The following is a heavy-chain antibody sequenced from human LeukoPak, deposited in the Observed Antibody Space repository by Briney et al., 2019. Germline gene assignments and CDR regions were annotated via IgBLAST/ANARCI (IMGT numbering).Heavy chain of an antibody. V-gene: IGHV1-46*01. CDR1: GGTFSSYA. J-gene: IGHJ4*02. Sequence: GASVKVSCKASGGTFSSYAISWVRQAPGQGLEWMGIINPSGGSTSCAQKFQGRVTMTRDTSTSTVYMELSSLRSEDTAVYYCAILQVAAGTPFDYWGQGTLVTVSS. CDR3: AILQVAAGTPFDY. D-gene: IGHD6-13*01. CDR2: INPSGGST.